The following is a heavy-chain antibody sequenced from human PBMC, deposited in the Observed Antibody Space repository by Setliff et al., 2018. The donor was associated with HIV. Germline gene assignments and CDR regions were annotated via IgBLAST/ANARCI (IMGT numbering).Heavy chain of an antibody. Sequence: SETLSLTCTVSGGSTSNYHWSWIRQPAGKGLEWIGRSYISGSTNYNPSLKSRVTMSVDTSKNQFSLKLSSVTAADTAVYYWARDHSGYDPDAFDIWGQGTMVTVSS. CDR3: ARDHSGYDPDAFDI. CDR2: SYISGST. J-gene: IGHJ3*02. V-gene: IGHV4-4*07. D-gene: IGHD5-12*01. CDR1: GGSTSNYH.